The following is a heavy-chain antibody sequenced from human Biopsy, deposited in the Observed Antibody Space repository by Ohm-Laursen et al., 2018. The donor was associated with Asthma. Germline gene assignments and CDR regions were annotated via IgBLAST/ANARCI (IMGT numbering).Heavy chain of an antibody. CDR1: GFTFRSYA. J-gene: IGHJ6*02. V-gene: IGHV3-30-3*01. CDR2: GGSYYDRGLK. CDR3: ARERAGVLGSYNGMDV. Sequence: SLRLSCAASGFTFRSYAMHWVRQAPGKGLEWVAVGGSYYDRGLKYYADSVNGRFTVSRDDSKNTLYLQMNSVRPDDTAVYLCARERAGVLGSYNGMDVWGPGTTVSVSS. D-gene: IGHD2-8*01.